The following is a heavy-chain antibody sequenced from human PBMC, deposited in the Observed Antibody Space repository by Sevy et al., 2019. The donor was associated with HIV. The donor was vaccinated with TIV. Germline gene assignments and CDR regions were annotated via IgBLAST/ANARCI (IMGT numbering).Heavy chain of an antibody. V-gene: IGHV3-49*03. CDR1: GFTCGDYA. D-gene: IGHD3-22*01. J-gene: IGHJ4*02. CDR2: IRSKAYGGTT. CDR3: TRERPRYYDSSGYSDY. Sequence: GGSLRLSCTASGFTCGDYAMSWFRQAPGKGLEWVGFIRSKAYGGTTEYAASVKGRFTISRDDSKSIAYLQMNSLKTEDTAVYYCTRERPRYYDSSGYSDYWGQGTLVTVSS.